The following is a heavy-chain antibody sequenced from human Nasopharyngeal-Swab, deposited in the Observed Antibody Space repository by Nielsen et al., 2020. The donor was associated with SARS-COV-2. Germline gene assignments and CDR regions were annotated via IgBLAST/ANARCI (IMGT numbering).Heavy chain of an antibody. CDR1: GCSFSSYY. CDR2: IYYSGST. J-gene: IGHJ4*02. Sequence: SETLSLTCTVSGCSFSSYYWSWIRQPPGKGLEWIGYIYYSGSTNYNPSLKSRVTISVDTSKNQFSLKLSSVTAADTAVYYCARGEGKYYFDYWGQGTLVTVSS. V-gene: IGHV4-59*01. CDR3: ARGEGKYYFDY.